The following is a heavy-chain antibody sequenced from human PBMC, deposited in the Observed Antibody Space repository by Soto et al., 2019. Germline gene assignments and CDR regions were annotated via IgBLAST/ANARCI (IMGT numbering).Heavy chain of an antibody. CDR1: GGSFSGYY. V-gene: IGHV4-34*01. CDR2: INHSGST. D-gene: IGHD2-2*01. CDR3: ARGGRSSAVPERYYYCGMDV. J-gene: IGHJ6*02. Sequence: PSETLSLTCAVYGGSFSGYYWSWIRQPPGKGLEWIGEINHSGSTNYNPSLKSRVTISVDTSKNQSSLKLSSVTAADTAVYYCARGGRSSAVPERYYYCGMDVWGQGTTVTVSS.